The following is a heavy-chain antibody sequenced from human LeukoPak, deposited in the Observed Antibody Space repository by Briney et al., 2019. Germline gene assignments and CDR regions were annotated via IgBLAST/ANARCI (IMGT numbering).Heavy chain of an antibody. Sequence: GGSLRLSCAVSGLTFSSSSMAWVRQAPGKGLEWVSSISSTSEYIFKKDSLKGRFTISRDNAKNSVFLQMNSLRAEDTAVYYCAREGVGYGYFGYMDVWGKGTTVTVSS. CDR2: ISSTSEYI. D-gene: IGHD5-18*01. V-gene: IGHV3-21*01. J-gene: IGHJ6*03. CDR1: GLTFSSSS. CDR3: AREGVGYGYFGYMDV.